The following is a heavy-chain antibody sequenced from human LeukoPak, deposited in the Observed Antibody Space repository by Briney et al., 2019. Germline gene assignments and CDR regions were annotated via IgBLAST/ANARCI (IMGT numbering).Heavy chain of an antibody. CDR1: GFTVSSNY. CDR2: IYSGGST. D-gene: IGHD3-10*01. V-gene: IGHV3-53*01. J-gene: IGHJ6*03. Sequence: PGGSLRLSCAASGFTVSSNYMSWVRQAPGKGLEWVSVIYSGGSTYYADSVKGRFTISRDNSKNTLFLQMNSLRAEDTAVYYCARDLVVRGVQDSYYMDVWGKGTTVTVSS. CDR3: ARDLVVRGVQDSYYMDV.